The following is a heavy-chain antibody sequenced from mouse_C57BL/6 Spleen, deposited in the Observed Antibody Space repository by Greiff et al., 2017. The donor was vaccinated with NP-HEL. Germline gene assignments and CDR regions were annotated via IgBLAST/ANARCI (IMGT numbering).Heavy chain of an antibody. V-gene: IGHV5-16*01. CDR3: ARESLYYGSSAMDY. D-gene: IGHD1-1*01. J-gene: IGHJ4*01. Sequence: EVKLVESEGGLVQPGSSMKLSCTASGFTFSDYYMAWVRQVPEKGLEWVANINYDGSSTYYLDSLKSRFIISSDNAKNILYLQMSSLKSEDTATYYCARESLYYGSSAMDYWGQGTSVTVSS. CDR1: GFTFSDYY. CDR2: INYDGSST.